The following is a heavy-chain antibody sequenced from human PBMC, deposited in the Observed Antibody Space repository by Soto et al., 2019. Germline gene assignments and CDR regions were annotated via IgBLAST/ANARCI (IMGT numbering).Heavy chain of an antibody. D-gene: IGHD3-10*01. J-gene: IGHJ4*02. V-gene: IGHV4-59*01. CDR3: ARDGYDGSGSPYPDF. CDR2: IYYLGST. Sequence: TLSLTCTVSGASMSEYFWSWIRQSPGKGLERIGYIYYLGSTDYNPSLKSRVTISVDTSKRQFSLRLTSVTAADTAVYYCARDGYDGSGSPYPDFWGPGTQVTVSS. CDR1: GASMSEYF.